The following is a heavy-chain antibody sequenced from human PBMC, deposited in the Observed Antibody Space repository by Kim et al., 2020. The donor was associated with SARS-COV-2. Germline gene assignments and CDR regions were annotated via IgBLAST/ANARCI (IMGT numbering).Heavy chain of an antibody. CDR1: GFTFSSYG. J-gene: IGHJ6*02. CDR2: IWYDGSNK. V-gene: IGHV3-33*06. Sequence: GGSLRLSCAASGFTFSSYGMHWVRQAPGKGLEWVAVIWYDGSNKYYADSVKGRFTISRDNSKNTLYLQMNSLRAEDTAVYYCAKDHYYDSSGYYYYGMDVWGQGTTVTVSS. CDR3: AKDHYYDSSGYYYYGMDV. D-gene: IGHD3-22*01.